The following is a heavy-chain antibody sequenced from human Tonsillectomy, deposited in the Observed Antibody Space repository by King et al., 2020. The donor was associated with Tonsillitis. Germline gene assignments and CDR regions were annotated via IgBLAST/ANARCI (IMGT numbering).Heavy chain of an antibody. CDR1: GGSIGSFY. CDR2: AFHSGST. CDR3: ARSPRGDSKPRYSFDK. D-gene: IGHD4-17*01. Sequence: QLQESGPGLLKPSETLSLTCSVSGGSIGSFYWSWIRQSPGRGLEWIGYAFHSGSTNFNPSLKNRVTISLDTSKNQVSLNLTSVTSADTAVYYCARSPRGDSKPRYSFDKWGQGTLVTVSS. J-gene: IGHJ4*02. V-gene: IGHV4-59*01.